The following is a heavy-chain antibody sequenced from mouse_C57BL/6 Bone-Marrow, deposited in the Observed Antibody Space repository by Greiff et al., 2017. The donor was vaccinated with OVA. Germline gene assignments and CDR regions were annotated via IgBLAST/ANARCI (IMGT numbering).Heavy chain of an antibody. V-gene: IGHV1-22*01. J-gene: IGHJ4*01. CDR2: INPNNGGT. CDR1: GYTFTDYN. CDR3: APLLRSLYYAMDY. Sequence: VQLQQSGPELVKPGASVKMSCKASGYTFTDYNMHWVKQSHGKSLEWIGYINPNNGGTSYNQKFKGKATLTVNKSSSTAYMERRSLTSEDSAVDYCAPLLRSLYYAMDYWGQGTSVTVSA. D-gene: IGHD1-1*01.